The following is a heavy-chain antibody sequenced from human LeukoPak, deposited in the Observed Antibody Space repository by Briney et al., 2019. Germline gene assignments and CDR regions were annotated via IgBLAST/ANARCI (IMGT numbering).Heavy chain of an antibody. V-gene: IGHV3-11*06. D-gene: IGHD6-13*01. CDR1: GFIFSDYY. Sequence: PGGSLRLSCAASGFIFSDYYMTWIRQAPGKGLEWLSYISGSGSDTNYADSVKGRFTNSRDNAKNALYLQMYSLRAEDTAVYYCARVGSIAAAGTPDYWGQGTLVTVSS. CDR3: ARVGSIAAAGTPDY. CDR2: ISGSGSDT. J-gene: IGHJ4*02.